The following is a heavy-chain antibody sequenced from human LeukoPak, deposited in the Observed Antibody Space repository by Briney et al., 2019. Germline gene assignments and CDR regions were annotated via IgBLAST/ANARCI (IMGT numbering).Heavy chain of an antibody. CDR3: ARYTDHYYFDY. V-gene: IGHV5-51*01. D-gene: IGHD1-1*01. CDR1: GYRFSSYW. J-gene: IGHJ4*02. CDR2: IYPGDSDT. Sequence: GESLKISCKGLGYRFSSYWIGWVRQMPGKGLEWMGIIYPGDSDTRYSPSFQGQVTISADKSISTAYLQWSSLNTSDTAIYYCARYTDHYYFDYWGQGTLVTVSS.